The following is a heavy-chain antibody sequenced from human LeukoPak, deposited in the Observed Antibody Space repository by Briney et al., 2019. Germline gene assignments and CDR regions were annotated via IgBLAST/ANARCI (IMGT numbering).Heavy chain of an antibody. CDR3: ARIRYGSGSYYPGY. CDR1: GGSFSGYY. Sequence: SETLSLTCAVYGGSFSGYYWSWIRQPPGKGLEWIGYIYYSGSANYNPSLKSRVTISVDTSKNQFSLKLSSVTAADTAVYYCARIRYGSGSYYPGYRGQGTLVTVSS. D-gene: IGHD3-10*01. J-gene: IGHJ4*02. V-gene: IGHV4-59*01. CDR2: IYYSGSA.